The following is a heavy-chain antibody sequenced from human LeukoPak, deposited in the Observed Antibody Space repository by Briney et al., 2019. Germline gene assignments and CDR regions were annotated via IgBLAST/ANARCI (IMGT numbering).Heavy chain of an antibody. CDR3: ARAFGSSIPYFDY. CDR2: IYHSGST. CDR1: GGSISSSNW. V-gene: IGHV4-4*02. J-gene: IGHJ4*02. D-gene: IGHD1-26*01. Sequence: SETLSLTCAVSGGSISSSNWWSWVRQPPGKGLEWIGEIYHSGSTNYNPSLKSRVTISVDKSKNQFSLELSSVTAADTAVYYCARAFGSSIPYFDYWGQGTLVTVSS.